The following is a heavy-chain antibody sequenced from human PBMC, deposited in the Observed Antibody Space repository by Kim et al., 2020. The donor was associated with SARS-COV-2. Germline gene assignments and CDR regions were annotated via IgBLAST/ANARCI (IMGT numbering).Heavy chain of an antibody. D-gene: IGHD4-17*01. CDR2: IIPIFGTA. J-gene: IGHJ5*02. CDR1: GGTFSSYA. Sequence: SVKVSCKASGGTFSSYAISWVREAPGQGLEWMGGIIPIFGTANYAQKFQGRVTITADESTRTAYMERSSLRSEDTAVYYCARGVLGVTTGNWFDPWGQGTLVTVSS. CDR3: ARGVLGVTTGNWFDP. V-gene: IGHV1-69*13.